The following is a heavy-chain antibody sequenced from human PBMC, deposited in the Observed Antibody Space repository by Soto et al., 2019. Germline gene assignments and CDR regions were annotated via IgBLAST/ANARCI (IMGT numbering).Heavy chain of an antibody. D-gene: IGHD3-10*01. J-gene: IGHJ4*02. CDR1: GGTFRTYA. CDR2: IIPIFGKA. CDR3: ARSGSYGSGSRPYFFDY. V-gene: IGHV1-69*01. Sequence: QVQLVQSGAEVKKPGSSVKVSCKASGGTFRTYAISWVRQAPGQGLEWMGGIIPIFGKANYAQKFQGRVSITADESTSTAYMEVRSLRSDDTAVYYCARSGSYGSGSRPYFFDYWGQGTLVTVSS.